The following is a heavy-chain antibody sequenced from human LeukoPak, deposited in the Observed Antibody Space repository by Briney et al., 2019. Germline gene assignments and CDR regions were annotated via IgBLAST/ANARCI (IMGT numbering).Heavy chain of an antibody. CDR3: ARDMIVGGLGAFDI. V-gene: IGHV4-34*01. CDR2: INHGGYT. J-gene: IGHJ3*02. D-gene: IGHD3-22*01. Sequence: PSETLSLTCAVYGGSFTDYYWTWIRQPPGKGLEWIGEINHGGYTNYSPTLKSRVTLSVDTSKNQFSLKLSSVTAADTAVYSCARDMIVGGLGAFDIWGQGTIVTVSS. CDR1: GGSFTDYY.